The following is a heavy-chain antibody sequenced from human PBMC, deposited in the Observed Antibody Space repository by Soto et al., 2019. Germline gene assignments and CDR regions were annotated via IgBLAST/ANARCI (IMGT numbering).Heavy chain of an antibody. J-gene: IGHJ5*02. CDR2: ISGSGGST. Sequence: PGGSLRLSCAASGFTFSSYAMSWVRQAPGEGLEWVSAISGSGGSTYYADSVKGRFTISRDNSKNTLYLQMNSLRAEDTAVYYCAKDLVYCGGDCPNWFDPWGQGTLVTVSS. V-gene: IGHV3-23*01. CDR3: AKDLVYCGGDCPNWFDP. D-gene: IGHD2-21*02. CDR1: GFTFSSYA.